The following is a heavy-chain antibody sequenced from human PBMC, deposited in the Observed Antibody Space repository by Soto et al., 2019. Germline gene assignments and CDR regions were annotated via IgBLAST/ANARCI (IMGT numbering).Heavy chain of an antibody. V-gene: IGHV2-5*01. CDR2: ISWKDDK. Sequence: QITLKESGPTLVKPTQTLTLTCTYSGFSLTTSGAGVCWIRHPPGTALGWLALISWKDDKRYNPGLESSLTITKYTSKNLVILTLTNMDPVDTATYFCAHRYGGNSYRWYGDSWGQGTLVTVSS. CDR1: GFSLTTSGAG. J-gene: IGHJ4*02. CDR3: AHRYGGNSYRWYGDS. D-gene: IGHD3-16*02.